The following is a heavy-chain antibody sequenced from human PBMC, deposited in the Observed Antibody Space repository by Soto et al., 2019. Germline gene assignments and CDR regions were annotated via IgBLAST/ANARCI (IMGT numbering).Heavy chain of an antibody. CDR3: TRDRNYFGPAGANGFDL. J-gene: IGHJ5*02. D-gene: IGHD3-9*01. Sequence: LQSAAELRSPGASVKVSCKTSGYSFARYGVYWVRPAPGQGLEWLGWISGFNGKTEYSQTLSDRVILTTDTSTGTAYLELRRLKSDDTAIYYCTRDRNYFGPAGANGFDLWGQGTLVTVSS. V-gene: IGHV1-18*01. CDR1: GYSFARYG. CDR2: ISGFNGKT.